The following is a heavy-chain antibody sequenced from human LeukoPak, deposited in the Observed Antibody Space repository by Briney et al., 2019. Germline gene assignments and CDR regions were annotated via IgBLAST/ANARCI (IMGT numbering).Heavy chain of an antibody. V-gene: IGHV3-30*04. CDR1: GFTFSSYA. Sequence: GGSLRLSCAASGFTFSSYAMHWVRQAPGKGLEWVAVISYDGSNKYYADSVKGRFTISRDNSKNTLYLQMNSLRAEDTAVYYCARDREAGYYYYYGMDVWGQGTTVTVSS. D-gene: IGHD6-13*01. CDR2: ISYDGSNK. J-gene: IGHJ6*02. CDR3: ARDREAGYYYYYGMDV.